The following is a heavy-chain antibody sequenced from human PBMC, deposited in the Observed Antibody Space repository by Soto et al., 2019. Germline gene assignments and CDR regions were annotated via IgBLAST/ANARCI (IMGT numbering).Heavy chain of an antibody. V-gene: IGHV1-69*13. CDR3: ARPYDSSDYYGGGMDV. Sequence: ASVKVSCKACGGTFNNNAISWVGQAPGQGLEWMGGIIPILGTANYAQKFRGRVTITADESTSTGYMDLSSLRSEDTAVYYCARPYDSSDYYGGGMDVWGQGTTVTVSS. CDR2: IIPILGTA. D-gene: IGHD3-22*01. CDR1: GGTFNNNA. J-gene: IGHJ6*02.